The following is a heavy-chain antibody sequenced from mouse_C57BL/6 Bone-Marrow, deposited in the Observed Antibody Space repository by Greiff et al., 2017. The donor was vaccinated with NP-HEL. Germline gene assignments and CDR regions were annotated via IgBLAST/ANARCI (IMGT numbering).Heavy chain of an antibody. V-gene: IGHV14-3*01. CDR2: IDPANGNT. J-gene: IGHJ3*01. CDR3: ASQLRLLAWFAY. D-gene: IGHD3-2*02. CDR1: GFNIKNTY. Sequence: EVKLQESVAELVRPGASVKLSCTASGFNIKNTYMHWVKQRPEQGLEWIGRIDPANGNTKYAPKFQGKATITADTSSNTAYLQLSSLTSEDTAIYYCASQLRLLAWFAYWGQGTLVTVSA.